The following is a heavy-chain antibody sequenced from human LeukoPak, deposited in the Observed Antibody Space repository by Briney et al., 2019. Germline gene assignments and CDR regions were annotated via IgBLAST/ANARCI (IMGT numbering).Heavy chain of an antibody. CDR1: GFTFSTYA. Sequence: GGSLRLSCAASGFTFSTYAMHWFRQAPGKGVECVSSISSNGGSTYYANSVKGRFTISRDNSKNTLYLQMDSLRAEDMAVYYCDRDPGYISEDWRDPWGEGILVTVSS. V-gene: IGHV3-64*01. D-gene: IGHD6-13*01. J-gene: IGHJ5*02. CDR2: ISSNGGST. CDR3: DRDPGYISEDWRDP.